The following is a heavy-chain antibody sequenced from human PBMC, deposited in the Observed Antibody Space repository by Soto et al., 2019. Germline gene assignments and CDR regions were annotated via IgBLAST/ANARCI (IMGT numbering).Heavy chain of an antibody. Sequence: EVQLVESGGGLVKPGGSLRLSCAASGFTFSSYSMNWVRQAPGKGLEWVSSISSSSSYIYYADSVKGRFTISRDNAKNSLYRQMNSRRAEDTAVYYCARGQGYCSGGSCYSGGGGDYWGQGTLVTVSS. CDR2: ISSSSSYI. CDR3: ARGQGYCSGGSCYSGGGGDY. J-gene: IGHJ4*02. CDR1: GFTFSSYS. D-gene: IGHD2-15*01. V-gene: IGHV3-21*01.